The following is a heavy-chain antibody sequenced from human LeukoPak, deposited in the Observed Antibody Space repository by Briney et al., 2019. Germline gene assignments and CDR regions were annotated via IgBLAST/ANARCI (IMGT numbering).Heavy chain of an antibody. J-gene: IGHJ6*02. CDR1: GGSFSGYY. V-gene: IGHV4-34*01. CDR2: INHSGST. CDR3: ARRPNYYDSSGPPRSYYYGMDV. Sequence: PSETLSLTCAVYGGSFSGYYWSWIRQPPGKGLEWIGEINHSGSTNYNPSLKSRVTISVDTSKNQFSLKLSSVTAADTAVYYCARRPNYYDSSGPPRSYYYGMDVWGQGTTVTVSS. D-gene: IGHD3-22*01.